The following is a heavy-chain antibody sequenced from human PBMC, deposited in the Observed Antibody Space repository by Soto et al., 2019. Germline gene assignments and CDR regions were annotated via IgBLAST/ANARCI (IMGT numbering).Heavy chain of an antibody. CDR1: GFTFSNYA. Sequence: EVQLLESGGGLVQPGGSLRLSCAASGFTFSNYAVTWVRQAPGKGLEWVSTISGSGGSTYYADSVKGRFTISRDNSKNTLDLQMNSLRAEDTDVYYCAKDQGSSWYEIDYWGQGPLVTGSS. J-gene: IGHJ4*02. V-gene: IGHV3-23*01. CDR2: ISGSGGST. D-gene: IGHD6-13*01. CDR3: AKDQGSSWYEIDY.